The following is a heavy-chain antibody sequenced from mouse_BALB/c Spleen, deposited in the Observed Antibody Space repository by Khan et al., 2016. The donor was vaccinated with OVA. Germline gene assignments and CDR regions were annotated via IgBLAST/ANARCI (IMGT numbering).Heavy chain of an antibody. Sequence: VQLQQSGAELARPGASVKMSCKASGYTFTSYTIHWIKKRPGQGLEWIGYINPSNGYTNYNQKFKDKATLTTDKYSTTAYLQLSRLTSDDSAVYNCVRDGAYHRNDGWFAYWGQGTLVTVSA. CDR3: VRDGAYHRNDGWFAY. V-gene: IGHV1-4*01. CDR2: INPSNGYT. D-gene: IGHD2-14*01. CDR1: GYTFTSYT. J-gene: IGHJ3*01.